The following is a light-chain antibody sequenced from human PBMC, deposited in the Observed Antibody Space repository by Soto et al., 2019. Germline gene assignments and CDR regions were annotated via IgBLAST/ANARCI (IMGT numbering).Light chain of an antibody. CDR3: QQYGRSPT. J-gene: IGKJ1*01. V-gene: IGKV3-20*01. Sequence: EIVLTQSPGTLSVSPGERATLSCRASQSVSSSYLAWYQQKPGQAPRLRIYDASRRATGIPDRLSGSGSGTDFTLTISRLEPEDFVVYYCQQYGRSPTFGQGTKVDIK. CDR2: DAS. CDR1: QSVSSSY.